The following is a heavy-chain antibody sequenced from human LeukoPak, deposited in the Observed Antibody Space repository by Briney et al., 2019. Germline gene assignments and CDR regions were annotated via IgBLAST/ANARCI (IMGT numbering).Heavy chain of an antibody. Sequence: GGSLRLSCAASGFTFDDYAMHWVRQAPGKGLEWVSGISWNSGSIGYADSVKGRFTISRDNAKNSLYLQMNSLRAEDTALYYCAKFPVSEDAFDIWGQGTMVTVSS. V-gene: IGHV3-9*01. J-gene: IGHJ3*02. CDR1: GFTFDDYA. CDR2: ISWNSGSI. CDR3: AKFPVSEDAFDI.